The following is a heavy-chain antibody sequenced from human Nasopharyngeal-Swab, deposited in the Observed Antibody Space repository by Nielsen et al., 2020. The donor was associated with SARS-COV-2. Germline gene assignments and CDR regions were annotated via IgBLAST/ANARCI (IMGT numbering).Heavy chain of an antibody. J-gene: IGHJ6*02. CDR3: ASLFSSGNNDGYYYYGMDV. Sequence: ASVKVSCKASGYTFTGYYMHWVRQAPGQGLEWMGIINPSGGSTSYAQKFQGRVTMTRDTSTSTVYMELSSLRAEDTAVYYCASLFSSGNNDGYYYYGMDVWGQGTTVTVSS. CDR2: INPSGGST. V-gene: IGHV1-46*01. D-gene: IGHD3-22*01. CDR1: GYTFTGYY.